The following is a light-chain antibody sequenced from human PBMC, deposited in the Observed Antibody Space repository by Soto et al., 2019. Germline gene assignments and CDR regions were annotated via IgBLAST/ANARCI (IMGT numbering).Light chain of an antibody. V-gene: IGLV2-8*01. J-gene: IGLJ2*01. Sequence: QSALTQPPSASGSPGQSVTISCTGSSSDIGGYYYVSWYQQHPGKAPKLILYEVNKRPSGVPDRFSGSKSGNTASLTVSGLQAEDEADYYCSSYGGSNNLLFGGGTKLTVL. CDR1: SSDIGGYYY. CDR3: SSYGGSNNLL. CDR2: EVN.